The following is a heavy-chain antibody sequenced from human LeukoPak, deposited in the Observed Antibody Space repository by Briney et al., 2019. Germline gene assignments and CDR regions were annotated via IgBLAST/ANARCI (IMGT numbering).Heavy chain of an antibody. J-gene: IGHJ3*02. D-gene: IGHD5/OR15-5a*01. Sequence: GGTLRLSCAASGITFSNFAMSWVREAPGKGRKWVSGISTSISSTYFADSVKGRFTISRDNSKNTLYLQMNSLRAEDTAVYYCAKGPSVYDAFDIWGQGTMVTVSS. CDR1: GITFSNFA. CDR2: ISTSISST. CDR3: AKGPSVYDAFDI. V-gene: IGHV3-23*01.